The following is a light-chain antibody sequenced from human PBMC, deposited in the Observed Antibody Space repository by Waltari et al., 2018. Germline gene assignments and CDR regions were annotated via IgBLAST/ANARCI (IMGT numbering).Light chain of an antibody. CDR1: ALPKQF. V-gene: IGLV3-25*03. CDR3: QSADSTSTHVV. CDR2: KDT. Sequence: SYELTQPPSVSVSPGQTATITCSGDALPKQFAFWYQQKPGHAPVLVTYKDTARPSGIPDRFSGSTSGTTVTLTISGVQAEDEADYYCQSADSTSTHVVFGGGTKLTVL. J-gene: IGLJ2*01.